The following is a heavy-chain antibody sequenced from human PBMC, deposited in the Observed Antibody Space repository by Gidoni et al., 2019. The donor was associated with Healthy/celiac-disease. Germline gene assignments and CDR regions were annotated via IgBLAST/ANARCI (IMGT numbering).Heavy chain of an antibody. V-gene: IGHV3-53*01. CDR1: GFTVSSNY. CDR3: ARGLKLPYCGGDCYYFDY. D-gene: IGHD2-21*02. CDR2: IYSGGSS. J-gene: IGHJ4*02. Sequence: EVQLVESGGGLIQPGGSLRLSCAASGFTVSSNYMSWVRQAPGKGLEWVSVIYSGGSSYYADSVKGRFTISRDNSKNTLYLQMNSLRAEDTAVYYCARGLKLPYCGGDCYYFDYWGQGTLVTVSS.